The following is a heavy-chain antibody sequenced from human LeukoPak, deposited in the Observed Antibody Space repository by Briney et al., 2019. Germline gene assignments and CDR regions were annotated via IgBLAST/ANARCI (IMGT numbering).Heavy chain of an antibody. Sequence: ASVKVSCKASGGTFSSYAISWVRQAPGQRLEWMGGIIPIFGTANYAQKFQGRVTITADKSTSTAYMELSSLRSEDTAVYYCATGSGSYQFDYWGQGTLVTVSS. D-gene: IGHD3-10*01. CDR2: IIPIFGTA. J-gene: IGHJ4*02. V-gene: IGHV1-69*06. CDR3: ATGSGSYQFDY. CDR1: GGTFSSYA.